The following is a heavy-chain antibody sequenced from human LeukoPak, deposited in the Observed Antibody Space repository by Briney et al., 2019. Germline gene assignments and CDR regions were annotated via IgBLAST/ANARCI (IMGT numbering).Heavy chain of an antibody. D-gene: IGHD6-13*01. V-gene: IGHV3-9*01. Sequence: GGSLRLSCAASGFTFDDYAMHWVRQAPGKGLEWVSGISWNSGSIGYADSVKGRFTISRDNAKNSLYLQMNSLRAEATALYYCAKIAPEYSSSWSDAFDIWGQGTMVTVSS. CDR2: ISWNSGSI. CDR3: AKIAPEYSSSWSDAFDI. CDR1: GFTFDDYA. J-gene: IGHJ3*02.